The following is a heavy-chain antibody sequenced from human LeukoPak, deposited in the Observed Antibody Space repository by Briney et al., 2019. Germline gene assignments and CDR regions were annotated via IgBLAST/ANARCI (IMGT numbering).Heavy chain of an antibody. J-gene: IGHJ6*03. CDR1: GGSISSGNYY. Sequence: TSQTLSLTCTVSGGSISSGNYYWSWIRQPAGKGLEWIGRIYTSGRTNYNSSLKSRVTMSVDTSKNQFSLKLSSVTAADTAVYYCARGGLRGIYYYYYMDVWGKGTTVTVSS. V-gene: IGHV4-61*02. CDR3: ARGGLRGIYYYYYMDV. CDR2: IYTSGRT. D-gene: IGHD4-17*01.